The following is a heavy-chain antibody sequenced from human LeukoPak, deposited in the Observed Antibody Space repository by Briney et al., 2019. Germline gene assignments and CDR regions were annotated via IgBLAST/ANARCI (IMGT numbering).Heavy chain of an antibody. CDR2: VNPSGDST. CDR3: ARGGRYYYGSGTLDY. V-gene: IGHV1-46*01. J-gene: IGHJ4*02. D-gene: IGHD3-10*01. CDR1: GYVFTTYY. Sequence: ASVKVSCKASGYVFTTYYMYWVRQAPGQGLEWMGIVNPSGDSTTYAQKFQGRVTMTGDTSTSTVYMELSSLRSEDTAVYYCARGGRYYYGSGTLDYWGQGTLVTVSS.